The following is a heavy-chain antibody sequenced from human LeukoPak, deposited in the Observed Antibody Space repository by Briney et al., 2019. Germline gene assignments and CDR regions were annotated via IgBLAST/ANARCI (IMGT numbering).Heavy chain of an antibody. CDR3: ARHRPYSSGWRHFDY. CDR1: GYSFTSYW. V-gene: IGHV5-51*01. Sequence: GESLKISCKGSGYSFTSYWIGWVRQMPGKGLEWMGIIYPGDSDTRYSPSFQGQVTISADKSISTAYLQWSSLTASDTAMYYCARHRPYSSGWRHFDYWGQGTLVTVSS. D-gene: IGHD6-19*01. CDR2: IYPGDSDT. J-gene: IGHJ4*02.